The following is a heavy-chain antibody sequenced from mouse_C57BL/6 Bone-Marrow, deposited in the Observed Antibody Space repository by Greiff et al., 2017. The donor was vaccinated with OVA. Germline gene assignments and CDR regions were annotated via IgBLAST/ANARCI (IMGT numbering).Heavy chain of an antibody. CDR1: GYTFTDYY. J-gene: IGHJ2*01. CDR3: ARRVFYYFDY. CDR2: INPNNGGT. Sequence: EVQLQQSGPELVKPGASVKISCKASGYTFTDYYMNWVKQSHGKSLEWIGDINPNNGGTSYNQKFKGKATLTVVKSSSTAYMELRSLTSEDSAVYYCARRVFYYFDYWGQGTTLTVSS. V-gene: IGHV1-26*01.